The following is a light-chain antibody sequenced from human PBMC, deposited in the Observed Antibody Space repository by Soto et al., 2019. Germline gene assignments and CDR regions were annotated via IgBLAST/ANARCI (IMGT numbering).Light chain of an antibody. Sequence: EIVLTQSPATLSLSPGERATLSCRASQSVSSYLAWYQQKPGQAPRLLIYDASNRATGIPARFSGSGYWTDFSLTISSLEHEDVAVYFCQQCSNWPRVTFGQGTRREIK. V-gene: IGKV3-11*01. CDR2: DAS. CDR3: QQCSNWPRVT. CDR1: QSVSSY. J-gene: IGKJ5*01.